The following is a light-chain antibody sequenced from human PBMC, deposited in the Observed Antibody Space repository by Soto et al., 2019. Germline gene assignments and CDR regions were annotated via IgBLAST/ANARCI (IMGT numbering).Light chain of an antibody. J-gene: IGKJ5*01. CDR1: QDISNY. V-gene: IGKV1-33*01. CDR3: QQYDNLPIT. Sequence: DIQMTQSPSSLSASVGDRVTITCQASQDISNYLNWYQQKPGKAPKLLLYDASHLETGVPSRFSGTGSGTDFTFTISSLQPEDIATYYCQQYDNLPITFGQGTRLEIK. CDR2: DAS.